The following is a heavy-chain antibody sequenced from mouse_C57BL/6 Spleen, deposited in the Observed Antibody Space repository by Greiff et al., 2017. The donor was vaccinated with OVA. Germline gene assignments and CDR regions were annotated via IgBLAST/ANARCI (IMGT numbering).Heavy chain of an antibody. CDR3: ARPYSNYGLYYFDY. CDR2: ISSGSSTI. V-gene: IGHV5-17*01. J-gene: IGHJ2*01. CDR1: GFTFSDYG. Sequence: EVKLMESGGGLVKPGGSLKLSCAASGFTFSDYGMHWVRQAPEKGLEWVAYISSGSSTIYYADTVKGRFTISRDNAKNTLFLQMTSLRSEDTAMYYCARPYSNYGLYYFDYWGQGTTLTVSS. D-gene: IGHD2-5*01.